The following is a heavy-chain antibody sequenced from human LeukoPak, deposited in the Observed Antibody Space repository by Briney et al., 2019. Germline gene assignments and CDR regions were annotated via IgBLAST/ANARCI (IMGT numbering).Heavy chain of an antibody. J-gene: IGHJ4*02. CDR1: GGTFSSYA. D-gene: IGHD5-12*01. V-gene: IGHV1-69*06. CDR3: ARGTLSGSYYFDY. CDR2: IIPIFGTA. Sequence: AASVKVSCKASGGTFSSYAISWVRQAPGQGLEWMGGIIPIFGTANYARKFQGRVTITADKSTSTAYMELSSLRSEDTAVYYCARGTLSGSYYFDYWGQGTLVTVSS.